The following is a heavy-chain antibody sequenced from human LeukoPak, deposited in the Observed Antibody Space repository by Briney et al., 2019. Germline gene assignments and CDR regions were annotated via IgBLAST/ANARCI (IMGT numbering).Heavy chain of an antibody. CDR1: GYTFTTYY. Sequence: ASVKVSCKASGYTFTTYYMHWVRQAPGQGLEWMAIINPTGGTTDYAQKFHGRITVTRDTSTSTVYMELTTLTSEDTAVYYCARDALSYDYSWGSYRHLGIDPWGREPWSPSPQ. D-gene: IGHD3-16*02. J-gene: IGHJ5*02. V-gene: IGHV1-46*01. CDR3: ARDALSYDYSWGSYRHLGIDP. CDR2: INPTGGTT.